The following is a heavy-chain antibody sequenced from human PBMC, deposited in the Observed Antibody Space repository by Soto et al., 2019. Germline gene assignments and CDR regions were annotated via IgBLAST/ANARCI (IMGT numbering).Heavy chain of an antibody. V-gene: IGHV1-2*04. CDR3: ANAQGYYDSSGYSKHSGVDY. D-gene: IGHD3-22*01. Sequence: QVQLVQSGAEVKKPGASVKVSCKASGYTFTGYYMHWVRQAPGQGLEWMGWINPNSGGTNYAQKFQGWVAVDRDRSVSTAYVELSRLRSDDTGVYYCANAQGYYDSSGYSKHSGVDYWGQGTLVTVSS. J-gene: IGHJ4*02. CDR1: GYTFTGYY. CDR2: INPNSGGT.